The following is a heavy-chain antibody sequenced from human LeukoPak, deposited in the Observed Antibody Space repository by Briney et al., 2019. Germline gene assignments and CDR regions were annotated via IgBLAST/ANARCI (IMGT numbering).Heavy chain of an antibody. CDR2: IYYIGSP. Sequence: PSETLSLTCTVSGDSINSSTYRWGWIRQPPGKGLEWIGSIYYIGSPYYNPSLKSRVTSSVDTSKNQFSLKLTSVTAADTATYYCASLRFGELIDDWGQGTLVTVSS. D-gene: IGHD3-10*01. J-gene: IGHJ4*02. CDR3: ASLRFGELIDD. V-gene: IGHV4-39*01. CDR1: GDSINSSTYR.